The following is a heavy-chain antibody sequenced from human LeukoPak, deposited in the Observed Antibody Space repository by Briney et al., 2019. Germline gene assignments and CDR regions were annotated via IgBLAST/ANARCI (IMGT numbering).Heavy chain of an antibody. V-gene: IGHV3-30*04. Sequence: GRSLRLSCAASGFTFSSYAMHWVRPAPGKGLEWVAVISYDGSNKYYADSVKGRFTISRDNSKNTLYLQMNSLRAEDTAVYYCAGGARWYPNTHPGGDWGQGTLVTVSS. CDR2: ISYDGSNK. CDR1: GFTFSSYA. D-gene: IGHD2-21*01. J-gene: IGHJ4*02. CDR3: AGGARWYPNTHPGGD.